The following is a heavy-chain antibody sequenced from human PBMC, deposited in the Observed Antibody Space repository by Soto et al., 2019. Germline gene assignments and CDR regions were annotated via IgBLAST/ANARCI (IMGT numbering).Heavy chain of an antibody. CDR2: IYHSEST. CDR1: GGSISSSNW. CDR3: ARCIAAAGPIDY. J-gene: IGHJ4*02. Sequence: QVQLQESGPGLVKPSGTLSLTCAVSGGSISSSNWWRWVRQPPGKGLEWNGEIYHSESTNYNPSLKRRVNISVEKTKKQCSLMLSSVTAAETAVYYCARCIAAAGPIDYWVQGMLVTVTS. V-gene: IGHV4-4*02. D-gene: IGHD6-13*01.